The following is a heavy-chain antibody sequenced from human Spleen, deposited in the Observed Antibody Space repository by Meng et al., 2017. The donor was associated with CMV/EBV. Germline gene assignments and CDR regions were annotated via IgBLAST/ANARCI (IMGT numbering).Heavy chain of an antibody. D-gene: IGHD6-13*01. Sequence: GESLKISCAASGFTFSSYTMSWVRQAPGKGLEWVSGIASGGSTYYADSVKGRFTISRDNSKNTLYLQMNSLRAGDTALYYCAKPIRSWAPFDYWGQGALVTVSS. J-gene: IGHJ4*02. V-gene: IGHV3-23*01. CDR1: GFTFSSYT. CDR3: AKPIRSWAPFDY. CDR2: IASGGST.